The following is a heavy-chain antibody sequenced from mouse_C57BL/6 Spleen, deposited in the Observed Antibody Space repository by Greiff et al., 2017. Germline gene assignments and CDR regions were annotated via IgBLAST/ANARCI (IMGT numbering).Heavy chain of an antibody. CDR3: TRDRTYYYYAMDY. V-gene: IGHV5-9-1*02. CDR1: GFTFSSYA. J-gene: IGHJ4*01. CDR2: ISSGGDYI. Sequence: EVMLVESGEGLVKPGGSLKLSCAASGFTFSSYAMSWVRQTPETRLEWVAYISSGGDYIYYADTVKGRFTISRENARNTLYLQMSSLKSEDTAMYYCTRDRTYYYYAMDYWGQGTSVTVSS. D-gene: IGHD1-1*01.